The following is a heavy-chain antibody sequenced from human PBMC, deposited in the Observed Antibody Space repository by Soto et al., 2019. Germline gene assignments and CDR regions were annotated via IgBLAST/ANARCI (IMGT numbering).Heavy chain of an antibody. CDR2: IYTGGST. CDR1: GFTVSSNY. J-gene: IGHJ4*02. V-gene: IGHV3-53*01. Sequence: GGSLRLSCAASGFTVSSNYLSWVRQAPGKGLEWVSVIYTGGSTYYADSVKGRFTISRDNSKNTLYLQMNSLRAEDTAVYYCARDPHSSRGYWGQGTLVTVSS. CDR3: ARDPHSSRGY. D-gene: IGHD3-22*01.